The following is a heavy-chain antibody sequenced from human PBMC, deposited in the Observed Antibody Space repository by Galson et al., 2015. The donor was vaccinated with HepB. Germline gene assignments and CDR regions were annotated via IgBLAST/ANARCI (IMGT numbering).Heavy chain of an antibody. CDR3: ARGYSKSWFSGLGY. V-gene: IGHV3-53*01. D-gene: IGHD5-12*01. J-gene: IGHJ4*02. Sequence: SLRLSCAASGFIVSGNYVSWVRQAPGKGLEWVSVIFSGGDTYYADSVKGRFTISRDNSKNTVYLQMNSMRAEDTAMYYCARGYSKSWFSGLGYWGQGTLVTVSS. CDR2: IFSGGDT. CDR1: GFIVSGNY.